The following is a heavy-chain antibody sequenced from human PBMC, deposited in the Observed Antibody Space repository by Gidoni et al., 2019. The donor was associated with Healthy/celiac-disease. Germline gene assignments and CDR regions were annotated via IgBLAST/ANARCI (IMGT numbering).Heavy chain of an antibody. V-gene: IGHV3-30*03. CDR2: ISYDGSNK. Sequence: QVQLVESGGGVVQPGRSLRLSCAASGFTFSSYGMHWVRQAPGKGLEWVAVISYDGSNKYYADSVKGRFTISRDNSKNTLYLQMNSLRAEDTAVYYCARDRSIAVAGGIDYWGQGTLVTVSS. D-gene: IGHD6-19*01. CDR1: GFTFSSYG. CDR3: ARDRSIAVAGGIDY. J-gene: IGHJ4*02.